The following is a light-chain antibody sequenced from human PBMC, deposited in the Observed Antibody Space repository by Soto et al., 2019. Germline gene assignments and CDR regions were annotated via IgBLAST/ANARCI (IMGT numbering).Light chain of an antibody. CDR1: SSDVGGYNY. J-gene: IGLJ2*01. CDR2: EVS. Sequence: QSALTQPPSASGSPGQSVTISCTVTSSDVGGYNYVSWYQQHPGRAPKLMIYEVSKRPSWVPDRFSGYKSGTTASLTVSGLQHTDEADYYCSSYAGSSNLGVFGGGTKVTVL. CDR3: SSYAGSSNLGV. V-gene: IGLV2-8*01.